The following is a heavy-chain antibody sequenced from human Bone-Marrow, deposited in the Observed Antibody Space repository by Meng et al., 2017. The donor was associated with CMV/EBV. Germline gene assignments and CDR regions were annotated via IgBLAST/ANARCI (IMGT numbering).Heavy chain of an antibody. Sequence: QVQLQESVPRLVKPLEALSLTCTVSGDSINTYFLSWIRQPAGKGLEWIGEINHSGSTNYNPSLKSRVTISVDTSKNQFSLKLSSVTAADTAVYYCARKSTYSSSWYVSKWGQGTLVTVSS. CDR1: GDSINTYF. J-gene: IGHJ4*02. CDR2: INHSGST. CDR3: ARKSTYSSSWYVSK. V-gene: IGHV4-59*12. D-gene: IGHD6-13*01.